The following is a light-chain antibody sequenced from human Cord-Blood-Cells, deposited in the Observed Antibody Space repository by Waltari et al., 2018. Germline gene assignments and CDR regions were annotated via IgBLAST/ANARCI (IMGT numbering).Light chain of an antibody. CDR1: SSDVGGSDY. V-gene: IGLV2-11*01. Sequence: QSAVTQPRSVSGSPGQSVSISCTGTSSDVGGSDYVSWYQQHPGKAPKLMIYDVSKRPSGVPDRFSGSKSGSTASLTISGLQAEDEADYYCCSYAGSYTYVFGTGTKVTVL. CDR2: DVS. J-gene: IGLJ1*01. CDR3: CSYAGSYTYV.